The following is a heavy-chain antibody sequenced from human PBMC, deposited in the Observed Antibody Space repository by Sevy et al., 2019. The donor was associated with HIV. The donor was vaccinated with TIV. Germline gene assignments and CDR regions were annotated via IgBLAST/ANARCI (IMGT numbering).Heavy chain of an antibody. CDR2: ISYDGSNK. V-gene: IGHV3-30-3*01. CDR3: ARDQYIAAAGSQPFDY. D-gene: IGHD6-13*01. CDR1: GFTFSSYA. J-gene: IGHJ4*02. Sequence: GGSLRLSCAASGFTFSSYAMHWVRQAPGKGLEWVAVISYDGSNKYYADSVQGRFTISRDNSKNTLYLQMNSLRAEDTAVYYCARDQYIAAAGSQPFDYWGQGTLVTVSS.